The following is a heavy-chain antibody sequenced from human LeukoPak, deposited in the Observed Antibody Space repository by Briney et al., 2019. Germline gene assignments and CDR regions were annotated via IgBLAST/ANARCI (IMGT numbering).Heavy chain of an antibody. CDR2: ISYDGSNK. D-gene: IGHD2-2*01. CDR3: AREQLLTEGTFDY. CDR1: GFTFSSYA. Sequence: GGSLRLSCAASGFTFSSYAMHWVRQAPGKGLEWVAVISYDGSNKYYADSVKGRFTISRDNSKNTLYLQMNSLRAEDTAVYYCAREQLLTEGTFDYRGQGTLVTVSS. V-gene: IGHV3-30*04. J-gene: IGHJ4*02.